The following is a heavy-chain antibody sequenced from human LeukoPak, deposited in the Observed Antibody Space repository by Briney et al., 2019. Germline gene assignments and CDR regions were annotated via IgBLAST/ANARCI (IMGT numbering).Heavy chain of an antibody. V-gene: IGHV3-48*02. D-gene: IGHD1-26*01. Sequence: PGGSLRLSCAASRFTFSSYSMNWVRQAPGKGLEWVSYISSSSSTIYYADSVKGRFTISRDNAKNSLYLQMNSLRDEDTAVYYCASPSNQVGATKRVAFDIWGQGTMVTVSS. CDR2: ISSSSSTI. J-gene: IGHJ3*02. CDR3: ASPSNQVGATKRVAFDI. CDR1: RFTFSSYS.